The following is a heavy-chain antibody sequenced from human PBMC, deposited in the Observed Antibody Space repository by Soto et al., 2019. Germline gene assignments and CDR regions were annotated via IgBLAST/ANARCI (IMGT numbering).Heavy chain of an antibody. V-gene: IGHV4-39*01. CDR3: ATSSLVGDTTFDS. CDR1: GGSISSSSHY. J-gene: IGHJ4*02. CDR2: IYYSGST. D-gene: IGHD1-26*01. Sequence: PSETLSLTCPVSGGSISSSSHYWGWIRQPPGKGLEWIGSIYYSGSTNYNPSLKSRVTISVDTSKKQFSLRLRSVTAADTAVYYCATSSLVGDTTFDSWGRGTLVTVSS.